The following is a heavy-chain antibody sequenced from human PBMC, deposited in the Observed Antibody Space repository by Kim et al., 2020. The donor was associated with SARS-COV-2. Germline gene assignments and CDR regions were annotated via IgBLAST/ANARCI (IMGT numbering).Heavy chain of an antibody. CDR2: INHSGST. J-gene: IGHJ6*03. V-gene: IGHV4-34*01. Sequence: SETLSLTCAVYGGSFSGYYWSWIRQPPGKGLEWIGEINHSGSTNYNPSLKSRVTISVDTSKNQFSLKLSSVTAADTAVYYCARGKYCSSTSCYKRVYYYYYYMDVWGKGTTVTVSS. D-gene: IGHD2-2*02. CDR1: GGSFSGYY. CDR3: ARGKYCSSTSCYKRVYYYYYYMDV.